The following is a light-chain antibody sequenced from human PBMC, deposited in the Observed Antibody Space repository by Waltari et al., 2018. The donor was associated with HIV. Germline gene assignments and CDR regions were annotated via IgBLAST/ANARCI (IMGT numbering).Light chain of an antibody. CDR1: SGSVSSRLY. CDR2: YTN. J-gene: IGLJ3*02. Sequence: QSSVTQEPPFSASPGRNVPPTCCVTSGSVSSRLYPIWCQKTLALPQRSLIYYTNTRSSGLPVRFAGSILGNKAALTITGAQSDDESDYYCLLYVGTGIGGFGGGTKVTVL. V-gene: IGLV8-61*01. CDR3: LLYVGTGIGG.